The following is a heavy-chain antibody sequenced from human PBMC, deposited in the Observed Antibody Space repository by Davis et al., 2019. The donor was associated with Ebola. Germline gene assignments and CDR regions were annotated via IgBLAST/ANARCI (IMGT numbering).Heavy chain of an antibody. V-gene: IGHV3-33*01. Sequence: GESLKISCVASGFTFSSYGMHWVRQAPGKGLEWVTVIWYDGNYQYYADSVKGRFTISRDNSKNTLYLQMNSLRAEDTAVYYCARDKSFYYYMDVWGKGTPVTVSS. CDR1: GFTFSSYG. CDR3: ARDKSFYYYMDV. CDR2: IWYDGNYQ. J-gene: IGHJ6*03.